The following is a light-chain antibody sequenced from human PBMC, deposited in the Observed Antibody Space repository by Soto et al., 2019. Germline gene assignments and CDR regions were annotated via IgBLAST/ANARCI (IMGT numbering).Light chain of an antibody. CDR1: QSVSSSY. CDR3: KQYGSSSWT. Sequence: EIVLTQSPGTLSLSPGARATLSCRASQSVSSSYLAWYQQKPGQAPRLLIYGTSSRATAIPDRFSGSGSGTDFTLTISRLEPEDFAVYYCKQYGSSSWTFGQGTKVEIK. J-gene: IGKJ1*01. V-gene: IGKV3-20*01. CDR2: GTS.